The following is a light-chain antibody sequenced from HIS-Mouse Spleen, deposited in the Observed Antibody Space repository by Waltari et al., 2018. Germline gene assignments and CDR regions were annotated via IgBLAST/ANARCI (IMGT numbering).Light chain of an antibody. CDR3: SSYTSSSTYV. CDR1: STDVGGYDY. Sequence: QSALTQPASVSGSPGQAIPISCTGPSTDVGGYDYVSWYQQHPGKPPNLMIYDFSNRPSGVSNRFSGPKSGNTASLTISGLQAEDEADYYCSSYTSSSTYVFGTGTKVTVL. CDR2: DFS. V-gene: IGLV2-14*03. J-gene: IGLJ1*01.